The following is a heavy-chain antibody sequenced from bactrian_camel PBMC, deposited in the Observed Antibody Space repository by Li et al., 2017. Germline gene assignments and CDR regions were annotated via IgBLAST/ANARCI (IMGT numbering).Heavy chain of an antibody. D-gene: IGHD5*01. Sequence: HVQLVESGGGSVQAGESLRLSCAASAATGGPFYMAYFRQAPGKEREWVADLNSGGDLDYALSVKGRFAISRDNTKNTLYLQLNSLTTEDTAMYYCTRETQWVGYHEFAEYWGQGTQVTVS. CDR3: TRETQWVGYHEFAEY. J-gene: IGHJ4*01. V-gene: IGHV3S55*01. CDR1: AATGGPFY. CDR2: LNSGGDL.